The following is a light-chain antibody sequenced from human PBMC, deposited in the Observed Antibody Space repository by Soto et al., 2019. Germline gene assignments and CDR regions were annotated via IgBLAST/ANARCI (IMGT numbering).Light chain of an antibody. V-gene: IGKV3-20*01. J-gene: IGKJ1*01. Sequence: VLQPSPGTLSLSAGVRATLSCRASQSVSSSYLAWYQQKPGQAPRLLIYGASSRATGIPDRFSGSGSGTDYTLTIASLQPEDFATYYCRQLNGSPWTFGQGTKVDIK. CDR1: QSVSSSY. CDR2: GAS. CDR3: RQLNGSPWT.